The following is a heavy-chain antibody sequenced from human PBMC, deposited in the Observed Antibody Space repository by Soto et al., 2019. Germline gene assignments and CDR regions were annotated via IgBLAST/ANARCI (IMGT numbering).Heavy chain of an antibody. J-gene: IGHJ6*02. D-gene: IGHD3-10*01. CDR3: ARGTYYYGSGSYYNYYYYGMDV. CDR1: GGSFSGYY. Sequence: PSETLSLTCAVYGGSFSGYYWSWIRQPPGKGLEWIGEINHSGSTNYNPSLKSRVTISVDTSKNQFSLKLSSVTAADTAVYYCARGTYYYGSGSYYNYYYYGMDVWGQGTTVTVYS. V-gene: IGHV4-34*01. CDR2: INHSGST.